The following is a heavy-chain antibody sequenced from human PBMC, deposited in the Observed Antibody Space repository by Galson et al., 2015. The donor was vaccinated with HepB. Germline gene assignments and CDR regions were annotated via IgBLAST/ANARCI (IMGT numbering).Heavy chain of an antibody. CDR1: GYTFTSYD. V-gene: IGHV1-8*01. CDR2: MSPNSGNT. CDR3: ARGVAETYYYGSGSYYNDY. D-gene: IGHD3-10*01. J-gene: IGHJ4*02. Sequence: SVKVSCKASGYTFTSYDINWVRQATGQGLEWMGWMSPNSGNTGYAQKFQGRVTMTRNTSISTAYMELSSLRSEDTAVYYCARGVAETYYYGSGSYYNDYWGQETLVTVSS.